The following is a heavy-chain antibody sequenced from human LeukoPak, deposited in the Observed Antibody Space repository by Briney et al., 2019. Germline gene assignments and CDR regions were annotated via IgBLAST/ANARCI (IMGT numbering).Heavy chain of an antibody. CDR2: INHSGST. V-gene: IGHV4-34*01. CDR3: ARDSRGGSPTPFDY. Sequence: EPSETLSLTCAVYGGSFSGYYWSWLRQPPGKGLEGIGEINHSGSTNYNPSLKSRVTISVDTSKNQFSLKLSSVTAADTAVYYCARDSRGGSPTPFDYWGQGTLVTVSS. D-gene: IGHD1-26*01. CDR1: GGSFSGYY. J-gene: IGHJ4*02.